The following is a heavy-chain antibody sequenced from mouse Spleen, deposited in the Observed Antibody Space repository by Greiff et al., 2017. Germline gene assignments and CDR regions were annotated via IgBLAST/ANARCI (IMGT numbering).Heavy chain of an antibody. J-gene: IGHJ3*01. CDR2: ISSGSSTI. D-gene: IGHD2-4*01. CDR3: ARGGIYYDYGWFAY. CDR1: GFTFSDYG. Sequence: EVKVVESGGGLVKPGGSLKLSCAASGFTFSDYGMHWVRQAPEKGLEWVAYISSGSSTIYYADTVKGRFTISRDNAKNTLFLQMTSLRSEDTAMYYCARGGIYYDYGWFAYWGQGTLVPVSA. V-gene: IGHV5-17*01.